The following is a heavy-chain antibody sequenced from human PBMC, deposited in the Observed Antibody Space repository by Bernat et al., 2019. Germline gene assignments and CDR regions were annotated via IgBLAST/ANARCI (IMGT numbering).Heavy chain of an antibody. Sequence: QVQLVESGGGVVQPGRSLRLSCAASGFTFSSYGMHWVRQAPGKGLEWVAVISYDGSNKYYADSVKGRFTISRDNSKNPLYLQMNSLRAEDTAVYYCTGDFDYWGQGTLVTVSS. V-gene: IGHV3-30*03. J-gene: IGHJ4*02. CDR3: TGDFDY. CDR1: GFTFSSYG. CDR2: ISYDGSNK.